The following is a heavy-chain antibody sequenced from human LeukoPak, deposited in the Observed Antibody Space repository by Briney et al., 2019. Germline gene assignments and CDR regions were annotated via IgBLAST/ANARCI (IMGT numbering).Heavy chain of an antibody. CDR3: ARTRGRGDY. V-gene: IGHV4-38-2*02. D-gene: IGHD1-14*01. CDR2: IHHSGRT. Sequence: SETLSLTCTVSGYSISSDYYWGWIRQPPGKGLEWIGSIHHSGRTYYNPSLKSRVTISVDTSKNQFSLKLSSVTAADTAVYYCARTRGRGDYWGQGTLVTVSS. CDR1: GYSISSDYY. J-gene: IGHJ4*02.